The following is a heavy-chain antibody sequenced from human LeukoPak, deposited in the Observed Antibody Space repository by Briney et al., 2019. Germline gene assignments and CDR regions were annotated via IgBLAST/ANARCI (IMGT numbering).Heavy chain of an antibody. D-gene: IGHD6-19*01. V-gene: IGHV3-33*07. J-gene: IGHJ4*02. CDR3: ARDRSTGSYFFFDY. CDR2: IWHDGGNK. CDR1: GFSFDTFG. Sequence: PGGSLRLSCLASGFSFDTFGMYWARQAPGKGLEWVAVIWHDGGNKYYTDSVKGRFTISRDNSKNTLYLQMNSLRAEDTAVYYRARDRSTGSYFFFDYWGQGVLVTVSS.